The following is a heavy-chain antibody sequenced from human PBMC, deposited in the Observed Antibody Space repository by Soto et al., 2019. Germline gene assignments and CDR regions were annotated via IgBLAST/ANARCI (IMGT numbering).Heavy chain of an antibody. CDR3: ARRTVNTIYYYGMDV. D-gene: IGHD4-17*01. Sequence: SETLSLTCTVSGGSISSYYWTWIRQPPGKGLEWIGYIYYSGSTYYNPSLKSRVTMSVDTSKNQFSLRLNSVTAADTAVYYCARRTVNTIYYYGMDVWGQGTTVTVSS. V-gene: IGHV4-59*01. J-gene: IGHJ6*02. CDR2: IYYSGST. CDR1: GGSISSYY.